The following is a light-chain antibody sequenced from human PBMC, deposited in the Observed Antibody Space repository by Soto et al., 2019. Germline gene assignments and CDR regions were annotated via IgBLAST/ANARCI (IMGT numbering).Light chain of an antibody. V-gene: IGLV2-14*01. CDR3: TSYTSSNNYV. Sequence: QCVLTHPASVSWSPGHSITISCTGTSSDVGRYNYVSWYQQYPGKAPKLMIYEISNRPSGVSIRFSGSKSGNTASLTISGLQAEEEADYYCTSYTSSNNYVFGGGTKVTVL. J-gene: IGLJ1*01. CDR1: SSDVGRYNY. CDR2: EIS.